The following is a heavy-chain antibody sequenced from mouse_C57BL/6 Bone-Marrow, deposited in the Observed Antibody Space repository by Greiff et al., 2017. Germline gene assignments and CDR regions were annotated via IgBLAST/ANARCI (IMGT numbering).Heavy chain of an antibody. CDR2: IDPENGDT. D-gene: IGHD2-1*01. CDR3: TTDLLPPMDY. Sequence: EVQGVESGAELVRPGASVKLSCTASGFNIKDDYMHWVKQRPEQGLEWIGWIDPENGDTEYASKFQGKATITADTSSNTAYLQLSSLTSEDTAVYYCTTDLLPPMDYWGQGTSVTVSS. J-gene: IGHJ4*01. CDR1: GFNIKDDY. V-gene: IGHV14-4*01.